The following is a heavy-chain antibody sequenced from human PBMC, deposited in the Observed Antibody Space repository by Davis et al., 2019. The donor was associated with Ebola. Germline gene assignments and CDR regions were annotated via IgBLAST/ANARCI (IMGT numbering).Heavy chain of an antibody. CDR1: GFTSGRYA. V-gene: IGHV3-7*04. D-gene: IGHD2-15*01. J-gene: IGHJ4*02. Sequence: GGSLRLSCAASGFTSGRYAMSWVRQAPGKGLEWVANIKQDGSEKYYVDSVKGRFTISRDNAKNSLYLQMNSLRDEDTAVYHCARGLHGGADYWGQGTHVTVS. CDR3: ARGLHGGADY. CDR2: IKQDGSEK.